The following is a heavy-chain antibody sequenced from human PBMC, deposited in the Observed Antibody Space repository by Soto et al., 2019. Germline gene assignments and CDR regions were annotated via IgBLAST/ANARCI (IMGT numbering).Heavy chain of an antibody. V-gene: IGHV4-39*01. Sequence: QQKLQASGPGLVKHSETLSLTCFVSGGSISSNNYYWGWIRQPPGKGLEWIGSMSYSRSTYYNPSLKSRVTISVDTSKNQFSLKLTSVTAADTAVYYCASHLLPTNWGGGYFDYWGQGPLVTVSS. J-gene: IGHJ4*02. D-gene: IGHD7-27*01. CDR3: ASHLLPTNWGGGYFDY. CDR1: GGSISSNNYY. CDR2: MSYSRST.